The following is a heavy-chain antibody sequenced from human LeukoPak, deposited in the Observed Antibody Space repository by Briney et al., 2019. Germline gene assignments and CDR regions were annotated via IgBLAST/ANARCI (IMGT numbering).Heavy chain of an antibody. CDR1: GFTFSRYG. CDR2: IWFNGDTE. Sequence: PGGSPRHSCAASGFTFSRYGMHWVRQAPGKGLEWVAVIWFNGDTEYYADSVKGRFTISRDNSMNTLYLQMNSLKAEDTAVYFCARGGPGYCSDDNCYKSFDYWGQGTLVTVSS. D-gene: IGHD2-15*01. CDR3: ARGGPGYCSDDNCYKSFDY. J-gene: IGHJ4*02. V-gene: IGHV3-33*01.